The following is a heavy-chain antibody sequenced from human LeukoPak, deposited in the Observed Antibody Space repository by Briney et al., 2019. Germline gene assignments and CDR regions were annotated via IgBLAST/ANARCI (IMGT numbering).Heavy chain of an antibody. CDR2: IYTSGST. CDR1: GNSISSGDNY. D-gene: IGHD5-18*01. Sequence: PSETLSLTCTVSGNSISSGDNYWSWIRQPAGKGLEWIGRIYTSGSTNYNPSLKSRVTISGDTSKNQFSLKLSSVTAADTAVYYCARTTEGGYTYNYFYYYYMDVWGKGTTVTISS. J-gene: IGHJ6*03. CDR3: ARTTEGGYTYNYFYYYYMDV. V-gene: IGHV4-61*02.